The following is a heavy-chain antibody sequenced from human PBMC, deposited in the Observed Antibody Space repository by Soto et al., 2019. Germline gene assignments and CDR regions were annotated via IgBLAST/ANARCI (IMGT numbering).Heavy chain of an antibody. Sequence: ETLSLTCAVYAGSFSGYYWSWIRQPPGKGLEWIGEINHSGSTNYNPSLKSRVTISVDTSKNQFSLKLSSVTAADTAVYYCARGSIAARGIYYYYGMDVWGQGTTVTVSS. CDR1: AGSFSGYY. CDR3: ARGSIAARGIYYYYGMDV. CDR2: INHSGST. V-gene: IGHV4-34*01. D-gene: IGHD6-6*01. J-gene: IGHJ6*02.